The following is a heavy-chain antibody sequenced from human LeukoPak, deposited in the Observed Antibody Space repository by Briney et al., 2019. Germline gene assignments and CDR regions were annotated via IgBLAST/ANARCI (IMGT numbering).Heavy chain of an antibody. CDR2: ISYDGSNK. D-gene: IGHD2-2*01. CDR3: AKRPTRYCSSTSCLGAFDY. J-gene: IGHJ4*02. V-gene: IGHV3-30-3*02. Sequence: GGSLRLSCAASGFTFSSYAMHWVRQAPGKGLEWVAVISYDGSNKYYADSVKGRFTISRDNSKNTLYLQMNSLRAEDTAVYYCAKRPTRYCSSTSCLGAFDYWGQGTLVTVSS. CDR1: GFTFSSYA.